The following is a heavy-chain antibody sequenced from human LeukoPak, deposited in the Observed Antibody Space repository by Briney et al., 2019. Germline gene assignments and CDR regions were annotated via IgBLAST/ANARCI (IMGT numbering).Heavy chain of an antibody. CDR1: GFTFSDYY. V-gene: IGHV3-11*01. D-gene: IGHD1-26*01. Sequence: GGSLRLSCAASGFTFSDYYMSWIRQAPGKGLEWVSYISSSGSTIYYADSVKGRFTISRDNAKNSLYLQMNSLRAEDTAVYYCAKDKWELRYGAFDIWGQGTMVTVSS. CDR2: ISSSGSTI. CDR3: AKDKWELRYGAFDI. J-gene: IGHJ3*02.